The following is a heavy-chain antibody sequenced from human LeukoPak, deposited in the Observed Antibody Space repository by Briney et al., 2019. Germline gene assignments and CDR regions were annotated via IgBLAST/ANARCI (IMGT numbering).Heavy chain of an antibody. CDR3: ARLGDLVVAPAALPHFGS. D-gene: IGHD2-2*02. V-gene: IGHV3-66*01. CDR1: GFSVVTNY. CDR2: IYSGGMT. J-gene: IGHJ5*01. Sequence: GGSLRLSCAASGFSVVTNYMSWVRQAPGKGLEWLSVIYSGGMTYYADSVKGRFTISRDTSKNTLNLQMNSLRAEDTAVYYCARLGDLVVAPAALPHFGSWGQGTLVAVSS.